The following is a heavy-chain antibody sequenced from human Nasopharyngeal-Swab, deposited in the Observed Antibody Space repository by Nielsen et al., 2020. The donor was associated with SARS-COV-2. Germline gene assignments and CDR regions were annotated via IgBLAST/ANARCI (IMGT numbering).Heavy chain of an antibody. CDR1: GGTFSSYT. CDR3: AREESIRGYSGYDPYYMDV. D-gene: IGHD5-12*01. Sequence: SVKVSCKASGGTFSSYTISWVRQAPGQGLEWMGGIIPIFGTANYAQKFQGRVTITADKSTSTAYMELSSLRSEDTAVYYCAREESIRGYSGYDPYYMDVWGKGTTVTVSS. J-gene: IGHJ6*03. V-gene: IGHV1-69*06. CDR2: IIPIFGTA.